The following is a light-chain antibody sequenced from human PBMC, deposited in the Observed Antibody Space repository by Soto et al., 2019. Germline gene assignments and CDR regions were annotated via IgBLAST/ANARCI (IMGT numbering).Light chain of an antibody. CDR3: QQYNTWPPIT. J-gene: IGKJ5*01. CDR1: ENVRTF. V-gene: IGKV3D-15*01. Sequence: EIVLTQSPATLSLSPGERATLSCRASENVRTFVDWYQQKPGQAPRLLIYGASNTATGIPARFSGSGSGTEFTLTISSLQSEDFAVYYCQQYNTWPPITFGQGTRLEIK. CDR2: GAS.